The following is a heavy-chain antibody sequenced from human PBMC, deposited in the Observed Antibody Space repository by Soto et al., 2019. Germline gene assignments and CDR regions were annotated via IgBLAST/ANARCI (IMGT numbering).Heavy chain of an antibody. V-gene: IGHV1-18*01. D-gene: IGHD2-2*01. CDR3: ARDGYCSVPSCFHANSFYYGLEV. CDR1: RYTCSSTA. Sequence: KFACETSRYTCSSTALICARQASSKGLERMRWISAYNGKTAYPQKFQGRVTMTTDTSTSTVYMDLRSLTSDDTAVYYCARDGYCSVPSCFHANSFYYGLEVWGQGTTVTVS. J-gene: IGHJ6*01. CDR2: ISAYNGKT.